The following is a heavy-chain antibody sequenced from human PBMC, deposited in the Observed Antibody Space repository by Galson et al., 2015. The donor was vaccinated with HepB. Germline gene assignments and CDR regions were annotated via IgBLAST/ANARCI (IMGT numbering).Heavy chain of an antibody. Sequence: SVKVSCKASGGTFSSYAISWVRQAPGQGLEWMGGIIPIFGTANYAQKFQGRVTITADESTSTAYMELSSLRSEDTAVYYCARAGYCSGGSCYSGWFDPWGQGALVTVSS. CDR2: IIPIFGTA. D-gene: IGHD2-15*01. J-gene: IGHJ5*02. V-gene: IGHV1-69*13. CDR1: GGTFSSYA. CDR3: ARAGYCSGGSCYSGWFDP.